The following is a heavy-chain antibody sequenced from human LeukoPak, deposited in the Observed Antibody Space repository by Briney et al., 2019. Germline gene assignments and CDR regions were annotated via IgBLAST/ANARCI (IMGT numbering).Heavy chain of an antibody. V-gene: IGHV3-74*01. CDR1: RFTFSNYW. Sequence: PGGSLRLSCAASRFTFSNYWMHWVRQAPGKGLVWVARINSDGSSTSYADSVKGRFTISRDNAKNTLYLQMNSLRGEDTAVYYCARDGDAYNFDYWGQGTLVTVSS. CDR3: ARDGDAYNFDY. CDR2: INSDGSST. D-gene: IGHD5-24*01. J-gene: IGHJ4*02.